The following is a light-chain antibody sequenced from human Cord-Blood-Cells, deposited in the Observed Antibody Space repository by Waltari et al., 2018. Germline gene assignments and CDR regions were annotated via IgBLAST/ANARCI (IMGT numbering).Light chain of an antibody. J-gene: IGLJ2*01. V-gene: IGLV2-14*01. Sequence: QSALTQPASVSGSPGQSITISCTGTSSDVGGYNYVSWYQQHPGKAPKLMIYDVSKRPSGVSNRFSGSKSGNTASLTISGLQAEDEADYYCSSYTSSSTAVFGGGTK. CDR2: DVS. CDR1: SSDVGGYNY. CDR3: SSYTSSSTAV.